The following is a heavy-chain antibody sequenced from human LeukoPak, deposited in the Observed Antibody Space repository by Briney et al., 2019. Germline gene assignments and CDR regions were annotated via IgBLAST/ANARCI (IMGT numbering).Heavy chain of an antibody. V-gene: IGHV3-30*18. D-gene: IGHD6-13*01. J-gene: IGHJ4*02. Sequence: HPGGSLRLSCAASGFTFSSYGMHWVRQAPGKGLEWVAVISYDGSNKYYADSVKGRFTISRDNSKNTLYLQMNSLRAEDTAVYYCAKDRRSSSWYGDYWGQGTLVTVSS. CDR2: ISYDGSNK. CDR3: AKDRRSSSWYGDY. CDR1: GFTFSSYG.